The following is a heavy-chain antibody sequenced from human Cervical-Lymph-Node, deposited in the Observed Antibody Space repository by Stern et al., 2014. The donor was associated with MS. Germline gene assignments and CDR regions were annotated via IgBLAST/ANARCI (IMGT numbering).Heavy chain of an antibody. CDR1: GLTFSTSV. V-gene: IGHV3-33*01. CDR2: VWNDGSKE. CDR3: ATSTASDAFDI. Sequence: VQLVESGGGVVQPGRSLRLSCVASGLTFSTSVMHWVRQAPGKGLEWVAVVWNDGSKELCTESVKGRFSTSRDTAKNTLHLQMSSLRAEDTAVYFCATSTASDAFDIWGQGTLVTVSS. J-gene: IGHJ3*02. D-gene: IGHD2/OR15-2a*01.